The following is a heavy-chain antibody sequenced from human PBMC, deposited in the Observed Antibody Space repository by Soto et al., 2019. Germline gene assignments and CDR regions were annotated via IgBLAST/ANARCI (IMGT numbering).Heavy chain of an antibody. J-gene: IGHJ6*02. D-gene: IGHD2-15*01. V-gene: IGHV3-30*03. Sequence: QVQLVESGGGVVQPGRSLRLSCAASGFIFSSYGINWVRQAPGKGLEWVAVISYDGSNKYYAESVKGRFTISRDNSKKGRCLETNSLEAEATPVYLCGQGVKDMAPPPPANFYYGMDVWSQVTTVTVS. CDR1: GFIFSSYG. CDR3: GQGVKDMAPPPPANFYYGMDV. CDR2: ISYDGSNK.